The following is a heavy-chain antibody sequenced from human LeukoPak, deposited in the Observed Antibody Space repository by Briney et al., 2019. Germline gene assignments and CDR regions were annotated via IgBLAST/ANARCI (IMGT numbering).Heavy chain of an antibody. CDR3: AKDDSSSGWYGY. CDR2: ISGSGGST. D-gene: IGHD6-19*01. V-gene: IGHV3-23*01. Sequence: GGSLRLSCAASGFTYSGYAMSWVRQAPGKGLEWVSAISGSGGSTYYADSVKGRFTISRDNSKNTLYLQMNSLRAEDTAVYYCAKDDSSSGWYGYWGQGTLVTVSS. CDR1: GFTYSGYA. J-gene: IGHJ4*02.